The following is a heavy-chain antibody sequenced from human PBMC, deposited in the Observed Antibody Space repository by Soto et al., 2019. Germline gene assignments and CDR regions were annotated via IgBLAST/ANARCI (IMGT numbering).Heavy chain of an antibody. CDR1: GFTVSSNY. CDR2: IYSGGST. CDR3: ARDASPMVRGVIITFDY. V-gene: IGHV3-66*01. J-gene: IGHJ4*02. D-gene: IGHD3-10*01. Sequence: GGSLRLSCAASGFTVSSNYMSWVRQAPGKGLEWVSVIYSGGSTYYADSVKGRFTISRDNSKNTLYFQMNSMRAEDTAVYYCARDASPMVRGVIITFDYWGQGTLVTVSS.